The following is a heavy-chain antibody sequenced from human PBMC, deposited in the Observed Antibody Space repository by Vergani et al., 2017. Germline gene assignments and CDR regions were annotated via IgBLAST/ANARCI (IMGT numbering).Heavy chain of an antibody. CDR1: GGTFSSYA. CDR2: IIPIFGTA. Sequence: QVQLVQSGAEVKKPGSSVKVSCKASGGTFSSYAISWVRQAPGQGLEWMGGIIPIFGTANYAQKFQGRVTSTADESTSTAYMELSSLRSEDTAVYYCARDQEITFGGVTYYGMDVWGQGTTVTVSS. V-gene: IGHV1-69*01. J-gene: IGHJ6*02. D-gene: IGHD3-16*01. CDR3: ARDQEITFGGVTYYGMDV.